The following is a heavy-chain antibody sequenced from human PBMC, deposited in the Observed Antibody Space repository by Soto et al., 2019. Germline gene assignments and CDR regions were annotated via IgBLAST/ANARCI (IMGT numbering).Heavy chain of an antibody. CDR3: ARDFNGDYDIGLGMDY. CDR1: GYTFTSYA. V-gene: IGHV1-3*01. Sequence: ASVKVSCKASGYTFTSYAMHWVRQAPGQRLEWMGWINAGNGNTKYSQKFQGRVTITRDTSASTAYMELSSLRSEDTAVYYCARDFNGDYDIGLGMDYWGLGTLVTVSS. D-gene: IGHD4-17*01. CDR2: INAGNGNT. J-gene: IGHJ4*02.